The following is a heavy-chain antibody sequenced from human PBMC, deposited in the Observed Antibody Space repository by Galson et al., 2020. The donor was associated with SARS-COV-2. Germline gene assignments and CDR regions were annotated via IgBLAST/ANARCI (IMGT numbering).Heavy chain of an antibody. V-gene: IGHV1-24*01. Sequence: GESLKISCKVSGYTLTELSMHWVRQAPGKGLEWMGGFDPEDGETIYAQKFQGRVTMTEDTSTDTAYMELSSLRSEDTAVYYCATGYALPLKWRTGPDYWGQGTLVTVSS. J-gene: IGHJ4*02. D-gene: IGHD2-2*01. CDR1: GYTLTELS. CDR3: ATGYALPLKWRTGPDY. CDR2: FDPEDGET.